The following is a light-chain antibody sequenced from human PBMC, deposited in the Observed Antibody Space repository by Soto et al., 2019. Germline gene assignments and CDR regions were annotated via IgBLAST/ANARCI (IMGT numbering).Light chain of an antibody. V-gene: IGKV3-15*01. CDR3: QQYDNWPPIT. CDR1: HSISNY. Sequence: EIVMTQSPATLSVSPGERATLSCRASHSISNYLAWYQQKPGQAPRLLIYGASTRPTGTPARFSGGGSGTEFSLTLSGLQSEDCAVYFCQQYDNWPPITFGQGTRLEIK. J-gene: IGKJ5*01. CDR2: GAS.